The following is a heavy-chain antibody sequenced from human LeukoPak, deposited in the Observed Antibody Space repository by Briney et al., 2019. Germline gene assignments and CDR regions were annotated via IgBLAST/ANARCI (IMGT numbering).Heavy chain of an antibody. Sequence: GGSLRLSCAASGFTFDDYAMHWVRQAPGKGLKWVSGISWNSGSIGYADSVKGRFTISRDNAKNSLYLQMNSLRAEDTALYYCAKGKLWFSDYMDVWGKGTTVTISS. J-gene: IGHJ6*03. CDR2: ISWNSGSI. CDR1: GFTFDDYA. CDR3: AKGKLWFSDYMDV. V-gene: IGHV3-9*01. D-gene: IGHD5-18*01.